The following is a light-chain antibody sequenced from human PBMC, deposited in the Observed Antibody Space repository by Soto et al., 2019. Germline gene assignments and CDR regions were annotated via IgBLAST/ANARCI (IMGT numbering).Light chain of an antibody. CDR2: EVS. CDR3: LIWRNSAWV. J-gene: IGLJ3*02. CDR1: SSDVGGYNY. Sequence: QSALTQPPSASGSPGQSVTISCTGTSSDVGGYNYVSWYQQHPGKAPKLMIYEVSKRPSGVPDRFSGSKSGNTASLTVSGLQAEDEADYYCLIWRNSAWVFGGGTKLTVL. V-gene: IGLV2-8*01.